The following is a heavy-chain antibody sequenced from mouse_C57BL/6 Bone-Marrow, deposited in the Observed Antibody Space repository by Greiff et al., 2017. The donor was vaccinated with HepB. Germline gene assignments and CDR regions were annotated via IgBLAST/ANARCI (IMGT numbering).Heavy chain of an antibody. CDR1: GFTFSDYY. D-gene: IGHD1-1*02. V-gene: IGHV5-16*01. Sequence: EVQLVESEGGFVQPGSSMKLSCTASGFTFSDYYMPWVRQVPEKGLEWVASINHDGSSTDYLDSLKSRFIISTDNAKNIPYLQKSSLKSEDTAKYYCASDRGLVQEYYFDYWGQGTTVTVSS. CDR2: INHDGSST. J-gene: IGHJ2*01. CDR3: ASDRGLVQEYYFDY.